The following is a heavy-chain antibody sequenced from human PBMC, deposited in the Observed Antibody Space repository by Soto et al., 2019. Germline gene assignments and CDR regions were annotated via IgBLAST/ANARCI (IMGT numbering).Heavy chain of an antibody. V-gene: IGHV3-9*01. D-gene: IGHD1-7*01. CDR2: ISWNSGSI. CDR3: AKARYNWNYGDFDY. J-gene: IGHJ4*02. CDR1: GFTFDDYA. Sequence: EVQLVESGGGLVQPGRSLRLSCAASGFTFDDYAMHWVRQAPGKGLEWVSGISWNSGSIGYADSVKGRFTISRDNAKNSLYLQMNSLRAEDTALYYFAKARYNWNYGDFDYWGQGTLVTVSS.